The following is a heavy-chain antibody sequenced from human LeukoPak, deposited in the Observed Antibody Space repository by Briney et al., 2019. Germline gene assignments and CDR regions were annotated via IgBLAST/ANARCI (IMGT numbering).Heavy chain of an antibody. Sequence: GGSLRLSCVVSGFTFSDFAMSWVRRAPGKGLEWVSAITGSGETKYYADSVKGRFTMSRDNSKNTLYLQMNSLRDEATAEYFCAKESLVVIESYFDNWGQGTLVTVSS. CDR2: ITGSGETK. CDR3: AKESLVVIESYFDN. J-gene: IGHJ4*02. D-gene: IGHD3-22*01. CDR1: GFTFSDFA. V-gene: IGHV3-23*01.